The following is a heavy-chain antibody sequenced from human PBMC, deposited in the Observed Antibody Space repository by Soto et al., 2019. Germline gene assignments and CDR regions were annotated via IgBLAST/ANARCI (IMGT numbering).Heavy chain of an antibody. V-gene: IGHV3-7*01. J-gene: IGHJ5*02. CDR2: INQDGSDQ. D-gene: IGHD2-8*01. CDR1: GFTFSSHW. Sequence: VQVVESGGGLVQPGGSLRLSCAASGFTFSSHWMTWVRQVPGKGLEWVANINQDGSDQYYVDSVKGRFTISRDNAKNSLCLHMNRLRVEDTAVYYCATSMRSTLNPWGQGTLVTVSS. CDR3: ATSMRSTLNP.